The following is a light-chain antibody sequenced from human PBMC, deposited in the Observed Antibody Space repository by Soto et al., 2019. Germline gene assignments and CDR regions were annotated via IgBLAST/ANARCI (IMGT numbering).Light chain of an antibody. CDR2: AAF. V-gene: IGKV1-27*01. CDR3: QTYNSAPWA. Sequence: DFRMTQSPSSLSASVGDRVTITCRATQAINNYVAWYQQKPGQAPNLLIYAAFTLHSGFPSRFSGSGSGTDFTLTISSLQPEDVAIYYCQTYNSAPWAFGQGTNVEVK. J-gene: IGKJ1*01. CDR1: QAINNY.